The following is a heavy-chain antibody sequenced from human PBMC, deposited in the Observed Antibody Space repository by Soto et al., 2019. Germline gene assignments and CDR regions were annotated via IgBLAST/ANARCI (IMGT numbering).Heavy chain of an antibody. CDR1: GDSISSNNNY. V-gene: IGHV4-30-4*01. CDR2: ISYSGTT. J-gene: IGHJ5*02. Sequence: SETLSLTCTVSGDSISSNNNYWSWIRQPPGEGLEWIGFISYSGTTSYSPSLKSRVAISLDTSKNQFSLSLSSVTAADTAVYYCARLGFYYQSLDPWGHGTLVTVS. D-gene: IGHD2-2*01. CDR3: ARLGFYYQSLDP.